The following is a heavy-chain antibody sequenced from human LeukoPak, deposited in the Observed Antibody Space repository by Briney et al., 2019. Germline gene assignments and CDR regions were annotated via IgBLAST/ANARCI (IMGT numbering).Heavy chain of an antibody. J-gene: IGHJ4*02. Sequence: PGGSLRLSCAASGFTVSSNYMSWVRQAPGKGLEWVANIKQDGSEKYYVDSVKGRFTISRDNAKNSLYLQMNSLRAEDTAVYYCARVGMGIVGAKRSRSLGGDYWGQGTLVTVSS. CDR3: ARVGMGIVGAKRSRSLGGDY. V-gene: IGHV3-7*01. CDR2: IKQDGSEK. CDR1: GFTVSSNY. D-gene: IGHD1-26*01.